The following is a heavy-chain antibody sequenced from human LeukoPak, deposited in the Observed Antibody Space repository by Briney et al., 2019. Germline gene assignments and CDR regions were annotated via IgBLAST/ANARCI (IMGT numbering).Heavy chain of an antibody. D-gene: IGHD6-19*01. Sequence: SSETLSLTCTVSSVSISSYYWSWIRQPPGKGLEWIGYIYSGSTNYHPSLKSRLTISVDTSKNQFSLKLSSVTAADTAVYYCAREGSGWDPFDYWGQGTLVTVSS. CDR1: SVSISSYY. V-gene: IGHV4-59*01. J-gene: IGHJ4*02. CDR2: IYSGST. CDR3: AREGSGWDPFDY.